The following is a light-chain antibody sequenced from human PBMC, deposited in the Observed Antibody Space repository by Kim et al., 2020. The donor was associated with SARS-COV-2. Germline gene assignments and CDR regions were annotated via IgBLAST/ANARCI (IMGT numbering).Light chain of an antibody. Sequence: AVTISCTGTSSDVGGYNYVSWYQQHPGKAPKLMIYDVSKRPSGVPDRFSGSKSGNTASLTISGLQAEDEGDYYCFSYAGSYTWVFGGGTQLTVL. CDR2: DVS. CDR1: SSDVGGYNY. CDR3: FSYAGSYTWV. V-gene: IGLV2-11*01. J-gene: IGLJ3*02.